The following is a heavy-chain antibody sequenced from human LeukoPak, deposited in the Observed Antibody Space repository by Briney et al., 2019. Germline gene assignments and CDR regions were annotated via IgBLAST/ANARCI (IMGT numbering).Heavy chain of an antibody. CDR1: GFTFSTYT. CDR3: AKVGFAGSSVYGSFDI. D-gene: IGHD3-22*01. CDR2: IDSSSNYI. Sequence: GGSLRLSCAASGFTFSTYTMNWVRQAPGKGLEWVSSIDSSSNYIYYADSVEGRFTISRDNAKNSLFLQMNSLRVEDTAVYYCAKVGFAGSSVYGSFDIWGQGTMVTVSS. V-gene: IGHV3-21*01. J-gene: IGHJ3*02.